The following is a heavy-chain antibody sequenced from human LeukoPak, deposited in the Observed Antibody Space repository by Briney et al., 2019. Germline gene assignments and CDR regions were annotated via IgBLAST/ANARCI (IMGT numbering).Heavy chain of an antibody. J-gene: IGHJ4*02. CDR2: ISYDGSNK. Sequence: PGRSLRLSCAASGFTFSSYGMHWVRQAPGKGLEWVAVISYDGSNKYYADSVKGRFTISRDNSKNTLYLQMNSLRAEDTAVYYCAKDSAYGSAKDFDYWGQGTLVTVSS. CDR1: GFTFSSYG. D-gene: IGHD3-10*01. V-gene: IGHV3-30*18. CDR3: AKDSAYGSAKDFDY.